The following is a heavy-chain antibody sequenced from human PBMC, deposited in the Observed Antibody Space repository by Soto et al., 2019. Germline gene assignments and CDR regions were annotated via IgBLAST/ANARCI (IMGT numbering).Heavy chain of an antibody. V-gene: IGHV1-3*05. CDR1: GYTFTNYA. D-gene: IGHD5-12*01. J-gene: IGHJ4*02. CDR3: ARVSGYYLPDY. Sequence: QVQLVQSGAEEKKPGASVKVSCKASGYTFTNYAMHWVRQAPGQRLEWMGWINAGNGNTKYSQKFQGRVTITRDTSASTAYMELRSLRSEDTAVYDCARVSGYYLPDYWGQGPLVTVSS. CDR2: INAGNGNT.